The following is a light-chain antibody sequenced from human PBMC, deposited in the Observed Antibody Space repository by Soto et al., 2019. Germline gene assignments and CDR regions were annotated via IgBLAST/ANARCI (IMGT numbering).Light chain of an antibody. J-gene: IGKJ5*01. CDR3: QQSFTTPS. Sequence: DIQMTHSPSSLSASVGDRVTITFRSSQSISSYLNWYQQKPGKAPKLLIYAASSLQSGVPSRFSGRGFGTDFTLTISSLQPEDFATYYCQQSFTTPSFGQGTRLEIK. V-gene: IGKV1-39*01. CDR1: QSISSY. CDR2: AAS.